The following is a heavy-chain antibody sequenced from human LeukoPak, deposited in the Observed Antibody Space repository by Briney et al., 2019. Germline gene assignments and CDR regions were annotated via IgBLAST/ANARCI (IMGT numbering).Heavy chain of an antibody. D-gene: IGHD6-19*01. CDR2: IIPIFGTA. Sequence: SVKVSCKASGYTFTSYYMHWVRQAPGQGLEWMGGIIPIFGTANYAQKFQGRVTITADESTSTAYMELSSLRSEDTAVYYCARDSGGLYSSGRYWFDPWGQGTLVTVSS. V-gene: IGHV1-69*13. CDR1: GYTFTSYY. CDR3: ARDSGGLYSSGRYWFDP. J-gene: IGHJ5*02.